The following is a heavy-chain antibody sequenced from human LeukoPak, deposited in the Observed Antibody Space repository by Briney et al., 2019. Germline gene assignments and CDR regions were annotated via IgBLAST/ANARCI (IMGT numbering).Heavy chain of an antibody. CDR2: ISGSGGST. Sequence: GGSLRLSCAASGFTFSSYGMSWVRQDPGKGLEWVSAISGSGGSTYYADSVKGRFTISRDNSKNTLYLQMNSLRAEDTAVYYCAKGLAVAGSSNWFDPWDQGTLVTVSS. CDR1: GFTFSSYG. J-gene: IGHJ5*02. V-gene: IGHV3-23*01. CDR3: AKGLAVAGSSNWFDP. D-gene: IGHD6-19*01.